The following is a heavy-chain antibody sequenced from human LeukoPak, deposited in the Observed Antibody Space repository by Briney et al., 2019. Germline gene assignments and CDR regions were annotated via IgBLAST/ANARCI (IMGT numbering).Heavy chain of an antibody. V-gene: IGHV3-43*01. Sequence: GGSLRLSCAASGFTFDDYTMHWVRQAPGKGLEWVSLISWDGGSTYYADSVKGRFTISRDNSKNSLYLRMNSLRTEDTALYYCAKASVGATRERGPYYFDYWGQGTLVTVSS. CDR2: ISWDGGST. CDR3: AKASVGATRERGPYYFDY. D-gene: IGHD1-26*01. CDR1: GFTFDDYT. J-gene: IGHJ4*02.